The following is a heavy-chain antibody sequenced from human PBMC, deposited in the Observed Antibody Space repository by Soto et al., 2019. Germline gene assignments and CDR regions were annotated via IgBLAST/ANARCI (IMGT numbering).Heavy chain of an antibody. Sequence: HPGGSLRLSCAASGFTFDDYAMHWVRQAPGKGLEWVSGISWNSGSIGYADSVKGRFTISRDNAKNSLYLQMNSLRAEDTALYYCARSFVGSESYPYYYYYMDVWSKGTTVTVSS. CDR1: GFTFDDYA. V-gene: IGHV3-9*01. D-gene: IGHD3-10*01. J-gene: IGHJ6*03. CDR2: ISWNSGSI. CDR3: ARSFVGSESYPYYYYYMDV.